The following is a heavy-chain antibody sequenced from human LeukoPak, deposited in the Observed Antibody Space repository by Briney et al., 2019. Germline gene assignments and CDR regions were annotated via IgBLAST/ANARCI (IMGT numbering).Heavy chain of an antibody. Sequence: ASVKVSCKASEYTFTGYSLHWVRQAPGQGLEWMGWINPNSGGTNYAQKFQGRVTMTRDTSISTAYMELTRLRSDDTAVYYCAREEGYCSSSSCHIDYWGQGTLVTVSS. D-gene: IGHD2-2*02. CDR1: EYTFTGYS. J-gene: IGHJ4*02. V-gene: IGHV1-2*02. CDR2: INPNSGGT. CDR3: AREEGYCSSSSCHIDY.